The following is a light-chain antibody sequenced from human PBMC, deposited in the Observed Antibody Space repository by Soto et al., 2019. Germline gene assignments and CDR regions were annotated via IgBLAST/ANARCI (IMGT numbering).Light chain of an antibody. CDR1: QHVSSN. CDR3: QQYNNWPYT. Sequence: EIVMTQSPATLSVSPGGSATLSCRASQHVSSNFAWYRQKPGQAPTLVIYRASTRATGIPARFSGSGSGTEFTLTISSMQSEDFAVYYCQQYNNWPYTFGQGTKLEIK. V-gene: IGKV3-15*01. J-gene: IGKJ2*01. CDR2: RAS.